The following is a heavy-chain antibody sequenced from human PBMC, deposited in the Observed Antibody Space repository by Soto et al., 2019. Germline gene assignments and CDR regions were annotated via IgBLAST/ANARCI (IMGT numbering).Heavy chain of an antibody. Sequence: QVQLVQSGAEVQTPGSSLKVSCTVSGSRFSNYVISWVRQAPGHGLEWLGRIIPIFNSTQYAQKFQGRVTITAEKSTNTASLELSSVRSDDTAVYYCAREGRGKKAGYNGLVSLGYWGQGTLVTVSS. V-gene: IGHV1-69*06. CDR3: AREGRGKKAGYNGLVSLGY. D-gene: IGHD2-2*02. J-gene: IGHJ4*02. CDR1: GSRFSNYV. CDR2: IIPIFNST.